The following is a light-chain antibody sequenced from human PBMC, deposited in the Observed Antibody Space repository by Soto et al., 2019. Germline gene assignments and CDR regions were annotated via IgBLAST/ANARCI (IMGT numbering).Light chain of an antibody. V-gene: IGKV3-11*01. CDR3: QQRSNWPLIT. CDR2: GAS. J-gene: IGKJ5*01. Sequence: EIVLTQSPAPLSLSPGERATLSCKSSQSVSSYLAWYQHKPGQAPRLLIYGASNRATGIPARFSGSGSGTDFTLTISSLEPEDFAVYYCQQRSNWPLITFGQGTRLEIK. CDR1: QSVSSY.